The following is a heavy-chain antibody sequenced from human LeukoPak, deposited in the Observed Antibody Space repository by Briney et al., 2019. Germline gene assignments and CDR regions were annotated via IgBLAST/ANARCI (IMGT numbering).Heavy chain of an antibody. J-gene: IGHJ6*02. D-gene: IGHD6-19*01. CDR1: GFTFSSYG. V-gene: IGHV3-30*18. Sequence: GRSLRLSCAASGFTFSSYGMHWVRQAPGKGLEWVAVISYDGSNKYYADSVKGRFTISRDNSKNTLYLQMNSLRAGDTAVYYCAKDLVAVAGTLNYYYYGMDVWGQGTTVTVSS. CDR2: ISYDGSNK. CDR3: AKDLVAVAGTLNYYYYGMDV.